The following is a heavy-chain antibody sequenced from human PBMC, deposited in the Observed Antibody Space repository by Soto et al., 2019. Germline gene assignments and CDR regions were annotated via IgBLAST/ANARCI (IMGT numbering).Heavy chain of an antibody. J-gene: IGHJ5*01. D-gene: IGHD2-15*01. CDR1: GFTVSSKY. CDR3: ARDDVLGVGGRCQGVPLDA. CDR2: IQNVGPT. Sequence: GGSLRLSCAASGFTVSSKYMSWVRQAPGKGLEWVSLIQNVGPTYYADSVKGRFTISRDTSENTVHLQMDSLRAEDTAVYYCARDDVLGVGGRCQGVPLDAWGKGTRVTV. V-gene: IGHV3-66*01.